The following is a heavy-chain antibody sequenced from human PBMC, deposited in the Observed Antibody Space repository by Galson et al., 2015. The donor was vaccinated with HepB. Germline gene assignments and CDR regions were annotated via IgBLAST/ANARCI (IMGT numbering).Heavy chain of an antibody. Sequence: LRLSCAASGFTFRSYAMHWVRQAPGKGLEWVAVISTDGGDKHYADSVKGRFTFSRDNSINTLYLQMNSLRAEDTAVYYCARDSAAAAVYYMDVWGKGTTVTVSS. CDR3: ARDSAAAAVYYMDV. D-gene: IGHD6-13*01. CDR1: GFTFRSYA. J-gene: IGHJ6*03. CDR2: ISTDGGDK. V-gene: IGHV3-30-3*01.